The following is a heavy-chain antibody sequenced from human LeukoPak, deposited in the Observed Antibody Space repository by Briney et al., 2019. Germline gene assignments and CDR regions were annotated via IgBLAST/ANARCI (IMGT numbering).Heavy chain of an antibody. D-gene: IGHD1-26*01. J-gene: IGHJ4*02. Sequence: PGGSLRLSCAASGFTVSSNYMSWVRQAPGKGLEWVSVIYSGGSTYYADSVKGRFTISRDNAKNSLYLQMNSLRAEDTAVYYCARNSGSAATEIDYWGQGTLVTVSS. CDR1: GFTVSSNY. CDR3: ARNSGSAATEIDY. CDR2: IYSGGST. V-gene: IGHV3-66*01.